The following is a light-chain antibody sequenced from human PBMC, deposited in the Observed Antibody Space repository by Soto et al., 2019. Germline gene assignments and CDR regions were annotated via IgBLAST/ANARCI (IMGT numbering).Light chain of an antibody. CDR2: EGI. V-gene: IGLV2-23*01. CDR3: CSYVGATTYV. CDR1: SSTVGGFNV. Sequence: QSALTQPASVSGSPGQSITISCTGTSSTVGGFNVVSWHQQHPGKAPKVIIYEGIKRPSGVSNRFSGSNSGSTASLTISGLQAEDEADYYCCSYVGATTYVFGTGTKGTVL. J-gene: IGLJ1*01.